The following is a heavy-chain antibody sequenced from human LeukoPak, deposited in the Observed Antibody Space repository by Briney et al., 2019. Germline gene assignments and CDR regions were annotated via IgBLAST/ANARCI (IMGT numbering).Heavy chain of an antibody. CDR1: GFTFSSYS. D-gene: IGHD6-13*01. V-gene: IGHV3-21*01. CDR2: ISSSSSYI. Sequence: KPGGSLRLSCAASGFTFSSYSMNWVRQAPGKGLEWVSSISSSSSYIYYADSVKGRFTISRDNAKNSLYLQMNSLRAEDTAVYYCARGIAAADXYWGQGTLXTXXS. J-gene: IGHJ4*02. CDR3: ARGIAAADXY.